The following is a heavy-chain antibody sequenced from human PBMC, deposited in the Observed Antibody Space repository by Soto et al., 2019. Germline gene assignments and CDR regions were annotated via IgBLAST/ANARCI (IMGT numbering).Heavy chain of an antibody. CDR2: INPNSGGT. J-gene: IGHJ5*02. CDR1: GYTFTGYY. D-gene: IGHD3-3*01. Sequence: ASVKVSCKASGYTFTGYYMHWVRQAPGQGLEWMGWINPNSGGTNYAQKFQGRVTMTRDTSISTAYMELSRLRSDDTAVYYCARASSITIFGVVIIPVGIWFDPWGHGTLVTVSS. V-gene: IGHV1-2*02. CDR3: ARASSITIFGVVIIPVGIWFDP.